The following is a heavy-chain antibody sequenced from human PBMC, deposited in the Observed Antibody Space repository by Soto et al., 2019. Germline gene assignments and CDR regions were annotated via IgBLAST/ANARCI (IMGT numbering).Heavy chain of an antibody. J-gene: IGHJ5*02. CDR2: IYYSGST. CDR1: GGSISSGGYY. Sequence: TSETLSLTCTVSGGSISSGGYYWSWIRQHPGKGLEWIGYIYYSGSTYYNPSLKSRVTISVDTSKNQFSLKLSSVTAADTAVYYCARGKTGTTSFGWFDPWGQGTLVTVSS. V-gene: IGHV4-31*03. D-gene: IGHD1-1*01. CDR3: ARGKTGTTSFGWFDP.